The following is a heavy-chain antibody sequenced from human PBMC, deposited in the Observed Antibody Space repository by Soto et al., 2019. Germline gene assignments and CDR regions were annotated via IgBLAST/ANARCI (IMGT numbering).Heavy chain of an antibody. V-gene: IGHV1-69*06. D-gene: IGHD3-22*01. CDR3: ARLGSYDSSGYYTNWFDP. Sequence: QVQLVQSGAEVKKPGSSVKVSCKASGGTFSSYAISWVRQAPGQGLEWMGGLIPIFGTANYAQKCQGRVTITADKSTSPAYMEPSSLRSEDTAVYYCARLGSYDSSGYYTNWFDPWGQGTLVTVSS. CDR1: GGTFSSYA. J-gene: IGHJ5*02. CDR2: LIPIFGTA.